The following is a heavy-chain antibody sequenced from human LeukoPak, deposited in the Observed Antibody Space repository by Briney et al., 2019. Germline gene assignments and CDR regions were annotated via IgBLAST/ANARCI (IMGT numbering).Heavy chain of an antibody. Sequence: SSETLSLTCTVSGGSISRSGYYWGWIRQPPGKGLEWVANINQDGSEKNYVDSVKGRFTISRDNAKNSLYLQMNSLRAEDTAVYYCARSQWLPDDAFDIWGQGTMVTVSS. CDR1: GGSISRSGYY. D-gene: IGHD3-22*01. J-gene: IGHJ3*02. CDR2: INQDGSEK. V-gene: IGHV3-7*01. CDR3: ARSQWLPDDAFDI.